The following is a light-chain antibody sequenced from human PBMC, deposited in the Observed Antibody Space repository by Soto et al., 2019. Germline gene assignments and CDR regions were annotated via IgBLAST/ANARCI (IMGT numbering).Light chain of an antibody. CDR3: QQSFGIPNT. J-gene: IGKJ5*01. CDR1: QSISTF. V-gene: IGKV1-39*01. Sequence: DIQMTQSPSSLSASVGDRVTITCRASQSISTFLNWFHQKPGKAPKVLIYAASSLQSGVPSRFSGIGSGTDFTITISNLQPEDFATYYCQQSFGIPNTFCPGTRLDIK. CDR2: AAS.